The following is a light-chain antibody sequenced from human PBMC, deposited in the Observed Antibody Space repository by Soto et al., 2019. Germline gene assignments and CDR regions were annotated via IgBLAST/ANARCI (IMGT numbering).Light chain of an antibody. CDR1: QTITYS. Sequence: DIQMTQSPSSLSASVGDRVTVTCRASQTITYSLNWFQLKLGRAPKLLIYATSTLQSGVTSRFSGSGSGTDFNLTISSLQPEDSAVYYCQQGHSPRLTFGGETRVEIK. CDR3: QQGHSPRLT. V-gene: IGKV1-39*01. J-gene: IGKJ4*01. CDR2: ATS.